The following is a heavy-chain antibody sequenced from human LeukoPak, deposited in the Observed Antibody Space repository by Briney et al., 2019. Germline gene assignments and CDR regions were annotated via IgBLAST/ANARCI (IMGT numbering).Heavy chain of an antibody. CDR3: ARVNLRGSQYNWFDP. Sequence: SVKVSCKASGGIFSSYAISWVRQAPGQGLEWMGRITPIIDSAKYAQNFQDRVSIIADKSTSTVYLELSSLRSEDTAVYFCARVNLRGSQYNWFDPWGQGTLVTVPS. CDR2: ITPIIDSA. V-gene: IGHV1-69*04. CDR1: GGIFSSYA. J-gene: IGHJ5*02. D-gene: IGHD1-26*01.